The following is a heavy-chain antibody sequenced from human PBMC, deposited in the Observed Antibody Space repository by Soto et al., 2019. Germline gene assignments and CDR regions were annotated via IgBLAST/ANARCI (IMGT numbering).Heavy chain of an antibody. J-gene: IGHJ3*02. Sequence: PSETLSLTCTVSGGSITSSSYYWGWIRQPPGKGLEWIGSIYYSGSTYYNPSLKSRVTISVDTSKNQFSLKLSSVTAADTAVYYCARSGLVVAGTGAFDIWGQGTMVTVSS. CDR2: IYYSGST. CDR3: ARSGLVVAGTGAFDI. V-gene: IGHV4-39*01. CDR1: GGSITSSSYY. D-gene: IGHD6-19*01.